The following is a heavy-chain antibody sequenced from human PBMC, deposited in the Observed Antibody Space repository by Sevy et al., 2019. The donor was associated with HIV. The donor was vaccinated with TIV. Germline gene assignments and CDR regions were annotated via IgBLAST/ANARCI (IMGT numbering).Heavy chain of an antibody. CDR3: ARGYGSGSGYYYYGMDV. V-gene: IGHV3-53*01. CDR1: GFTVSSNY. D-gene: IGHD3-10*01. Sequence: GGSLRLSCAASGFTVSSNYMSWVRQAPGKGLEWVSVIYSGGSTYYADSVKGRFTISRDNSKNTLYLQMNSLRAEDTAVYYCARGYGSGSGYYYYGMDVWGQGTTVTVSS. J-gene: IGHJ6*02. CDR2: IYSGGST.